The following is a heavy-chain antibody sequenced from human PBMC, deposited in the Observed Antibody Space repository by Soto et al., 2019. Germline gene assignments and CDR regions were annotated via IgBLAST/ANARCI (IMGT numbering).Heavy chain of an antibody. D-gene: IGHD6-13*01. V-gene: IGHV3-23*01. Sequence: GGSLRLSCAASGFTFSSYAMSWVRQAPGKGLEWVSAISGSGGSTYYADSVKGRFTISRDNSKNTLYLQMNSLRAEDTAVYYCARLQQLATNFDYWGQGTLVTVSS. CDR3: ARLQQLATNFDY. J-gene: IGHJ4*02. CDR2: ISGSGGST. CDR1: GFTFSSYA.